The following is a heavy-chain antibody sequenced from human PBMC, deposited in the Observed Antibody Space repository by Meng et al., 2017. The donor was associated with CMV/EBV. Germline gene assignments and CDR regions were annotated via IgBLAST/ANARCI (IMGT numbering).Heavy chain of an antibody. Sequence: ALVKVSCKASGYTFTGYYMHWVRQAPGQGLEWMGWINPNSGGTNYAQKFQGRVTMTRDTSISTAYMELSRLRSDDTAVYYCARSPTNQEDSSSWYSLIQDWFDPWGQGTLVTVSS. CDR1: GYTFTGYY. CDR2: INPNSGGT. J-gene: IGHJ5*02. V-gene: IGHV1-2*02. CDR3: ARSPTNQEDSSSWYSLIQDWFDP. D-gene: IGHD6-13*01.